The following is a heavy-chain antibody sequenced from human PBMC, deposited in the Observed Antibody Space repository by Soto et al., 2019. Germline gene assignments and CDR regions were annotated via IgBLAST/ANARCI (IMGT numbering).Heavy chain of an antibody. J-gene: IGHJ4*02. CDR2: IYYSGST. D-gene: IGHD5-12*01. CDR1: GGSISSSSYY. CDR3: ARRDGYLGYFDY. Sequence: SETLSLTCTVSGGSISSSSYYWGWIRQPPGKGLEWIGSIYYSGSTYYNPSLKSRVTISVDTSKNQFSLKLSSVTAADTAVYYCARRDGYLGYFDYWGQGTLVTVSS. V-gene: IGHV4-39*01.